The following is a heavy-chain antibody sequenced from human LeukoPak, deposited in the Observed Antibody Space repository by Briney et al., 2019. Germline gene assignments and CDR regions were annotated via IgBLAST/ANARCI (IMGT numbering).Heavy chain of an antibody. D-gene: IGHD6-13*01. CDR1: GFTFSSYA. J-gene: IGHJ4*02. CDR2: INPTGGST. Sequence: GGSLRLSCAASGFTFSSYAMSWVRQAPGKGLGWVSAINPTGGSTYYADSVKGRFTISRDNSKNTLYLQMNSLRAEDTAVYFCASAGSRSYFDSWGPGTLVTVSS. CDR3: ASAGSRSYFDS. V-gene: IGHV3-23*01.